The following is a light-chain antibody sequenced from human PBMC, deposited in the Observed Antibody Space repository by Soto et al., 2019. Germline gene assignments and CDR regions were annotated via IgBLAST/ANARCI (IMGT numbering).Light chain of an antibody. CDR3: QQYTMAET. Sequence: EIVLTQSPGTLSLSPGERATLSCRASQSVSSSYLVWYQQKPGQAPRLLIYGASTRATGIPARSSGSGSGTEFTLTISSLQSEDCAVYYWQQYTMAETFGQGTRWIS. J-gene: IGKJ1*01. CDR1: QSVSSSY. V-gene: IGKV3-20*01. CDR2: GAS.